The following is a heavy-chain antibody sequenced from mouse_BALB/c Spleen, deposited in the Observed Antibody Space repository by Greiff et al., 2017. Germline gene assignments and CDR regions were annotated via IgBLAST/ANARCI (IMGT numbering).Heavy chain of an antibody. CDR1: GYTFTSYT. CDR2: INPSSGYT. V-gene: IGHV1-4*01. Sequence: VQLQQSGAELARPGASVKMSCKASGYTFTSYTMHWVKQRPGQGLEWIGYINPSSGYTNYNQKFKDKATLTADKSSSTAYMQLSSLTSEDSAVYYCAREDYYGSSLRYFDVWGAGTTVTVSS. CDR3: AREDYYGSSLRYFDV. J-gene: IGHJ1*01. D-gene: IGHD1-1*01.